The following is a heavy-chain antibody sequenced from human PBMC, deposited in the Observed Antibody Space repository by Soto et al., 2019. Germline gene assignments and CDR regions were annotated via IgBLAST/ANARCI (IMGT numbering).Heavy chain of an antibody. D-gene: IGHD3-22*01. CDR1: GFPFIIYA. CDR3: AKFFSGSPYYTYYYDSSGYYFDY. V-gene: IGHV3-23*01. Sequence: LSCAASGFPFIIYAMSLVRQAPGKGLEWVSAISGSGGSTYYADSVKGRFTISRDNSKNTLYLQMNSLRAEDTAVYYCAKFFSGSPYYTYYYDSSGYYFDYWGQGTLVTV. J-gene: IGHJ4*02. CDR2: ISGSGGST.